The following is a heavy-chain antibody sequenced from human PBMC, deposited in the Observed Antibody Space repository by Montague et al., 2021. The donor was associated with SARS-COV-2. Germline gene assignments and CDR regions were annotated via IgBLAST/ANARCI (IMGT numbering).Heavy chain of an antibody. CDR2: VYYSGSS. V-gene: IGHV4-59*01. Sequence: SETLSLTCTVSGDSISTSYWAWIRQPPGKGLEWIGYVYYSGSSSYNSSLKSRVTISVDTSKNQVSLNLRSVTAADTAVYFCVRADRRDPDTPHPYYYKGMDLWGQGTTVTVSS. J-gene: IGHJ6*02. CDR3: VRADRRDPDTPHPYYYKGMDL. D-gene: IGHD2-15*01. CDR1: GDSISTSY.